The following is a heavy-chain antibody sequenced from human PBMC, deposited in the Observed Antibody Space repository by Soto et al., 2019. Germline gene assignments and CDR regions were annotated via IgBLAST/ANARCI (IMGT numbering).Heavy chain of an antibody. CDR3: AKDSSYYGGNSELSD. V-gene: IGHV3-43*01. CDR1: GFTFDDYT. Sequence: DVQLVESGGVVVQPGGSLRLSCAASGFTFDDYTMHWVRQAPGKGLEWVSLISWDGGSTYYADSVKGRFTISRDNSKNSLYLQMNSLRTEDTALYYCAKDSSYYGGNSELSDWGQGTLVTVSS. J-gene: IGHJ4*02. CDR2: ISWDGGST. D-gene: IGHD4-17*01.